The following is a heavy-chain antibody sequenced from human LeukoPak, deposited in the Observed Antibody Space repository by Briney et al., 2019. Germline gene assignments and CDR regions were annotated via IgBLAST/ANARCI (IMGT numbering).Heavy chain of an antibody. CDR3: ARVISSAWRQNDL. CDR2: IRVSGNT. J-gene: IGHJ5*02. D-gene: IGHD3-22*01. V-gene: IGHV4-38-2*02. Sequence: SETLSLTCTVSGHSIINSYYWGWIRQPPGKGLEWIGEIRVSGNTNYNPSLKSRVTMSIDKSKNQFFLNLSYVTAADTAVYYCARVISSAWRQNDLWGQGTLVTVSS. CDR1: GHSIINSYY.